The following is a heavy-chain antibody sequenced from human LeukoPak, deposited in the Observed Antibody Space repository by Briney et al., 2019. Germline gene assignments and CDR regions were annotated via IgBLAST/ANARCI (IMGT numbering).Heavy chain of an antibody. D-gene: IGHD5-24*01. CDR3: ARGNGGDGYNYTSGVDY. CDR2: INHSGST. Sequence: SETLSLTWAVYGGSFSGYYWSWIRQPPGKGLEWIGEINHSGSTNYNPSLKSRVTISVDTSKNQFSLKLSSVTAADTAVYYCARGNGGDGYNYTSGVDYWGQGTLVTVSS. J-gene: IGHJ4*02. V-gene: IGHV4-34*01. CDR1: GGSFSGYY.